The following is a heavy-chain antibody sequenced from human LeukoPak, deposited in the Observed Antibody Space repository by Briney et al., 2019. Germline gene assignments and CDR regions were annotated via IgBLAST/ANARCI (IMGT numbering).Heavy chain of an antibody. Sequence: PGGSLRLSCAASGFTFDDYAMHWVRHAPGKGLEWVSGISWNSGSIGYADSVKGRFTISRDNAKNSLYLQMNSLRAEDTALYYCAKDTYYDSSGYYSNWGQGTLVTVSS. CDR2: ISWNSGSI. J-gene: IGHJ4*02. D-gene: IGHD3-22*01. CDR1: GFTFDDYA. CDR3: AKDTYYDSSGYYSN. V-gene: IGHV3-9*01.